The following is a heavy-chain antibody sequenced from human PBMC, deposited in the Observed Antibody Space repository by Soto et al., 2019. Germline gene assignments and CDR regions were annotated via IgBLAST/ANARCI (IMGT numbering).Heavy chain of an antibody. CDR3: ARSDDLGYWSGGSCYPAYYYFGLDV. D-gene: IGHD2-15*01. Sequence: QVQLVQSGAEVKKPGSSVKVSCKASGGTFSSYAISWVRQAPGQGLEWMGGIIPIFGTANYAQKFQGRVTITADESTSTAYMELSSLRSEDKAVYYCARSDDLGYWSGGSCYPAYYYFGLDVWGQGTTVTVSS. CDR1: GGTFSSYA. CDR2: IIPIFGTA. J-gene: IGHJ6*02. V-gene: IGHV1-69*01.